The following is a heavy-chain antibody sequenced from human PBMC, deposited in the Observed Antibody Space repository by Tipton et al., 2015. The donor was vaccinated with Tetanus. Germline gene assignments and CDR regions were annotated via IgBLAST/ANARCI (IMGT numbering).Heavy chain of an antibody. D-gene: IGHD2-2*01. Sequence: QSGAEVKKPGASVKVSCKASGYTFTGYYMHWVRQAPGQGLEWMGWINPNSGGTNYAQKFQGRVTMTRDTSISTAYMEVSRLRSDDTAIYYCARTLAYCSRSACYHLRGYEFWGQGTLVTVSS. J-gene: IGHJ4*02. V-gene: IGHV1-2*02. CDR3: ARTLAYCSRSACYHLRGYEF. CDR1: GYTFTGYY. CDR2: INPNSGGT.